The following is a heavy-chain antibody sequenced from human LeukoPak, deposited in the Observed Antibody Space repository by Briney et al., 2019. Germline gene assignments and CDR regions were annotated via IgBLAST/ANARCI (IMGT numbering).Heavy chain of an antibody. CDR3: ARDLVGGWDDSSGYYYGYFDY. D-gene: IGHD3-22*01. CDR2: ISYDGNNK. J-gene: IGHJ4*02. Sequence: GGSLRLSCAASGFTFAIYAMHWVRQAPGKGLEWVAVISYDGNNKYYADSVKGRFTISRDHSKNTLYLQMNSLRAEDTAVYYCARDLVGGWDDSSGYYYGYFDYWGQGTLVTVSS. CDR1: GFTFAIYA. V-gene: IGHV3-30-3*01.